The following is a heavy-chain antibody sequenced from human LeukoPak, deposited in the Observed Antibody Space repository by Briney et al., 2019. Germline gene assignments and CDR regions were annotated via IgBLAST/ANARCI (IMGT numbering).Heavy chain of an antibody. Sequence: SETLSLTCTVSGGSISSSSYYWGWIRQPPGKGLEWIGSIYYSGSTYYNPSLKSRVTISVDTSKNQFSPKLSSVTAADTAVYYCARDIVWLQLEYWGQGTLVTVSS. CDR2: IYYSGST. J-gene: IGHJ4*02. CDR1: GGSISSSSYY. CDR3: ARDIVWLQLEY. D-gene: IGHD5-24*01. V-gene: IGHV4-39*07.